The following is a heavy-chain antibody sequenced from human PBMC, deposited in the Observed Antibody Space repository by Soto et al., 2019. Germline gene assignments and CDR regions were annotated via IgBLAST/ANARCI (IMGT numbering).Heavy chain of an antibody. CDR3: AREAGAGHFAY. CDR2: IYHSGST. J-gene: IGHJ4*02. D-gene: IGHD3-10*01. V-gene: IGHV4-30-2*01. CDR1: GGSISSGGYS. Sequence: QLQLQESGSGLVKPSQTLSLTCAVSGGSISSGGYSWSWIRQPPGKGLEWIGYIYHSGSTYYNPSPTRRVTTAGDRSKNQFSRKLSSGTAADTAVYYCAREAGAGHFAYWGQGTLVTVSS.